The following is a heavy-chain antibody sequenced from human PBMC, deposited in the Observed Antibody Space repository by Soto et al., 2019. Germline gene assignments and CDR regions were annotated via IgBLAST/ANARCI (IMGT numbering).Heavy chain of an antibody. V-gene: IGHV1-18*01. CDR3: ARSRSSAMVTPDY. J-gene: IGHJ4*02. Sequence: ASVKVSCKTSGYTLSDYGVTWVRQAPGEGLQWMGWSAAYNDVTDYAQKFQGRVTMTTDTSTNTGYMELRSLRSDDTAVYYCARSRSSAMVTPDYWGQGTLVTVSS. CDR1: GYTLSDYG. CDR2: SAAYNDVT. D-gene: IGHD2-2*01.